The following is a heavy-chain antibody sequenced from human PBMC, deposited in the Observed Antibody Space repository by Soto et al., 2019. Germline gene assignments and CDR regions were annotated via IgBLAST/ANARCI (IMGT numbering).Heavy chain of an antibody. Sequence: EVQLVESGGGLVQPGGSLRLSCAASGFTFSSYSMNWVRQAPGKGLEWVSYISSSRSTIYYADSVKGRFTISRDNAKNSLYLQKNSLRAEDTAVYYCARDCPGSSNTCYGNELFDSWCQGTLVTVSS. CDR3: ARDCPGSSNTCYGNELFDS. CDR1: GFTFSSYS. J-gene: IGHJ5*01. V-gene: IGHV3-48*01. D-gene: IGHD2-2*01. CDR2: ISSSRSTI.